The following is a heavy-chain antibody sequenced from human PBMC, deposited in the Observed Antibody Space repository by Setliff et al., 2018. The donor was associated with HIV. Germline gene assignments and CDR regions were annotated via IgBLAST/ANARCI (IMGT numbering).Heavy chain of an antibody. Sequence: PSETLSLTCTVSGGSISTGGYYWSWIRQQPGKGLEWIGYIYYRGTTHYNPSLRSRATLSVDTSKNQFSLSLRSVTVADTAVYYCARTTIVAVPAANYYFDFWGQGDLVTVSS. CDR2: IYYRGTT. J-gene: IGHJ4*02. V-gene: IGHV4-31*03. CDR1: GGSISTGGYY. D-gene: IGHD2-2*01. CDR3: ARTTIVAVPAANYYFDF.